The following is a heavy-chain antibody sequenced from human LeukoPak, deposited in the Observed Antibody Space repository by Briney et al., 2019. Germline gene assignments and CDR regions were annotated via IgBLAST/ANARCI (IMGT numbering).Heavy chain of an antibody. Sequence: ASVKVSCKASGYTFTMYYIHWVRQAPGQGLEWMGWMSAYKGNTDYAQKLQGRVTMTTDTSTSTAYMELRSLRSDDTAVYYCARVFSYFLDSQVYYYGIDVWGQGTTVTVS. D-gene: IGHD3-10*01. CDR1: GYTFTMYY. CDR3: ARVFSYFLDSQVYYYGIDV. CDR2: MSAYKGNT. V-gene: IGHV1-18*04. J-gene: IGHJ6*02.